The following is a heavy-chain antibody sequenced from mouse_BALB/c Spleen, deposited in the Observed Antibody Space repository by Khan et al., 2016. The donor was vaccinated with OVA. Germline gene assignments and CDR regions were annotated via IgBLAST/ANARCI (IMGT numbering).Heavy chain of an antibody. Sequence: EVQLVESGPGLVKPSQSLSLTCTVTGYSITSDYAWNWIRQLPGNKLEWMGYISYSGSTNYNPSLKSRISITRDTSKNQFFLQLNSVTTEDTATYYCARDGSRYNYAMDYWGQGTSGTVSS. CDR1: GYSITSDYA. J-gene: IGHJ4*01. CDR2: ISYSGST. V-gene: IGHV3-2*02. D-gene: IGHD2-3*01. CDR3: ARDGSRYNYAMDY.